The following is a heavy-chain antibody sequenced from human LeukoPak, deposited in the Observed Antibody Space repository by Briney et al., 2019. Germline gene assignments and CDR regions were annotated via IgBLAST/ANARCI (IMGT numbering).Heavy chain of an antibody. CDR2: ISKSGDST. Sequence: GGSLRLSCAASGFTFSSYAISWVRQAPGKGLEWVSAISKSGDSTYYADSVKGRFTISRDNSKNTIYLQMNSLRVEDTAVYYCAKLSGWTGWFFDYWGQGTLVTVSS. J-gene: IGHJ4*02. V-gene: IGHV3-23*01. CDR1: GFTFSSYA. CDR3: AKLSGWTGWFFDY. D-gene: IGHD6-19*01.